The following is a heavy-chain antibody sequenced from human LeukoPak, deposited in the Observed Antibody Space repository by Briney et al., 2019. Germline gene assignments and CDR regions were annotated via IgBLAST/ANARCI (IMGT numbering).Heavy chain of an antibody. V-gene: IGHV3-20*04. CDR1: GFTFDDYG. Sequence: PGGSLRLSCAASGFTFDDYGMSWVRQAPGKRLEWVSGINWNGGSTGYADSVKGRFTISRDNAKNSLYLQMNSLRAEDTALYYCARDLNLEWLYGNWFDPWGQGTLVTVSS. CDR3: ARDLNLEWLYGNWFDP. J-gene: IGHJ5*02. CDR2: INWNGGST. D-gene: IGHD3-3*01.